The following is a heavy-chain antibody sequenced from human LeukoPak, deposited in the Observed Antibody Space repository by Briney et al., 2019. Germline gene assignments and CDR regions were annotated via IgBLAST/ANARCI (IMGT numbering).Heavy chain of an antibody. CDR1: GFTFSSYA. CDR3: AKARYCSSTSCYLNFDY. D-gene: IGHD2-2*01. J-gene: IGHJ4*02. Sequence: GGSLRLSCAASGFTFSSYAMSWARQAPGKGLEWVSAISGSGGSTYYADSVKGRFTISRGNSKNTLYLQMNSLRAEDTAVYYCAKARYCSSTSCYLNFDYWGQGTLVTVSS. CDR2: ISGSGGST. V-gene: IGHV3-23*01.